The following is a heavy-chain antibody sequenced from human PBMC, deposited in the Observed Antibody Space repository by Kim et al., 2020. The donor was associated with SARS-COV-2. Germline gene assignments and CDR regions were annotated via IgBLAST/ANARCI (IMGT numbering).Heavy chain of an antibody. D-gene: IGHD5-12*01. CDR1: GFTFSSYS. CDR3: ASLIREGWLRLRVPDGMDV. V-gene: IGHV3-48*02. Sequence: GGSLRLSCAASGFTFSSYSMNWVRQAPGKGLEWVSYISSSSSTIYYADSVKGRFTISRDNAKNSLYLQMNSLRDEDTAVYYCASLIREGWLRLRVPDGMDVWGQGTTVTVSS. CDR2: ISSSSSTI. J-gene: IGHJ6*02.